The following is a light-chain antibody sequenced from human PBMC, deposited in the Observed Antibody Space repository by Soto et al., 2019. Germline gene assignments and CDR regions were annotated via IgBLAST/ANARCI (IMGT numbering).Light chain of an antibody. V-gene: IGKV1-5*03. CDR2: KAS. Sequence: DIQMTQSPSTLSASVGDRVTITCRASQSISTWLACYQQKPGKAPKLLIYKASNLEGVVPSRFSGSGSGTEFNITISSLQPDDFATYYCQQYNTYPLTFGGGTTVEIK. CDR3: QQYNTYPLT. J-gene: IGKJ4*01. CDR1: QSISTW.